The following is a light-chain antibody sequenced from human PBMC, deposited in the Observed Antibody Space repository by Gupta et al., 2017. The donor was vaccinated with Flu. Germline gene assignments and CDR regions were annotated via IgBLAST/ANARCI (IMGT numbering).Light chain of an antibody. V-gene: IGKV1-6*01. CDR2: AAS. J-gene: IGKJ5*01. CDR1: QGIGNE. CDR3: LQDYNYPRT. Sequence: ILMTQSPSSLSASIGDRVAITCRASQGIGNELAWYQQKPGKAPKLLIYAASTLQSGVPSRFSGSGSGTDFTLTIRSLQPEDFATYYCLQDYNYPRTFGQGTRLEIK.